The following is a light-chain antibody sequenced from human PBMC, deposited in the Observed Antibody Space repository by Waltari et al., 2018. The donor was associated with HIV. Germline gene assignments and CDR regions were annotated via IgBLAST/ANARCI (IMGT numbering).Light chain of an antibody. CDR3: SASAGVNDFDVL. J-gene: IGLJ2*01. CDR1: NRDLGHYNS. CDR2: EVN. V-gene: IGLV2-8*01. Sequence: QSALTQPPSASGSPGQSVTISCNGTNRDLGHYNSVAWFHQHPGKPPKLILSEVNKRAFVFLNRSATSKSCNTASLTCSGLQVEDEGYYCWSASAGVNDFDVLFGGGTKLAVL.